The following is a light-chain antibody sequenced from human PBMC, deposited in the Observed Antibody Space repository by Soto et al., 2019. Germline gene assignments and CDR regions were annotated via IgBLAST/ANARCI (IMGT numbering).Light chain of an antibody. CDR3: QQFAGS. V-gene: IGKV3-20*01. J-gene: IGKJ4*02. CDR1: QMVSPSS. Sequence: ILLTQSPGTLSLSPWERATLSCRSSQMVSPSSLAWYQQRPGQSPRLLIYGASSRATGIPDRFSGRGSGTDFTLIISRLEPEDFAVYYCQQFAGSFGGGTKVDIK. CDR2: GAS.